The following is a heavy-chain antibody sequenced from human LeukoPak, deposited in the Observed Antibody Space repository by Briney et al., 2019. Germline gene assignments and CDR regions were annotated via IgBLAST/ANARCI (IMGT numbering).Heavy chain of an antibody. J-gene: IGHJ4*02. CDR2: ISGSASDT. CDR3: AKDGEV. V-gene: IGHV3-23*01. CDR1: GFNFRNYA. D-gene: IGHD2-21*01. Sequence: PGGSLRLSCVASGFNFRNYAMSWVRQAPGKGLESVSTISGSASDTHYADSVKGRFTISRDNSKNTLYLHMDSLRADDTAVYYCAKDGEVWGQGTLVTVSS.